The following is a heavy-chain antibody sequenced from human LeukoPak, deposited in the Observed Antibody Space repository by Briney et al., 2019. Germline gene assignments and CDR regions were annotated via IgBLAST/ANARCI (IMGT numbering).Heavy chain of an antibody. CDR1: GGSFSGYY. CDR3: AVKIAATGFY. CDR2: INHSGST. V-gene: IGHV4-34*09. Sequence: SETLSLTCAVYGGSFSGYYWSWIRQPPGKGLEWIGEINHSGSTNYNPSLKSRVSISLDTTKNQFSLRLTSVTAADTAVYFCAVKIAATGFYWGQGTLVTVSS. D-gene: IGHD6-13*01. J-gene: IGHJ4*02.